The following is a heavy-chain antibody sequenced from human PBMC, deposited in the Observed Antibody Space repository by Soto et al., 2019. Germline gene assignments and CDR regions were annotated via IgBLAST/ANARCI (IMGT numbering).Heavy chain of an antibody. J-gene: IGHJ4*02. D-gene: IGHD6-6*01. CDR3: ARGSYSSSSGFEF. CDR2: IKPNSGST. V-gene: IGHV1-2*04. Sequence: QVQLVQSGAEVKKPGASVKVSCKASGYTFTAYYMHWVRQAPGQGLEWMGWIKPNSGSTNYAQMFQGWVTMTRDTSISTAYMELSRLTSDDPAVYYCARGSYSSSSGFEFWGQGTLVTVSS. CDR1: GYTFTAYY.